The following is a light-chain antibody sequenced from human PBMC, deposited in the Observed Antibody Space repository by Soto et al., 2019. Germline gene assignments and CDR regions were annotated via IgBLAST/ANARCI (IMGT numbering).Light chain of an antibody. CDR3: QQYNNWPPIT. Sequence: EIALTQSPATLSLSPGERATLSCRASQSVSRYLAWHQQKPGQAPRLLIYGASTRATGISARFSGSGSGTEFTLTISSLQSEDFAVYYCQQYNNWPPITFGQGTRLEIK. CDR2: GAS. J-gene: IGKJ5*01. V-gene: IGKV3-15*01. CDR1: QSVSRY.